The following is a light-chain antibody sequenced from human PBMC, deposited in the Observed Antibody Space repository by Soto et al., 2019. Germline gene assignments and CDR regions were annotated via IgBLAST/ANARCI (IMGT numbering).Light chain of an antibody. CDR1: QGISSY. Sequence: AIRMTQSPSSLSASTGDRVTITCRASQGISSYLAWYQQKPGKAPKLLIYAASTLQSGVPSGFSGSGSGTDFTLTISCLQSEDFATYYCQQYYSGRTFGQGTKV. J-gene: IGKJ1*01. V-gene: IGKV1-8*01. CDR2: AAS. CDR3: QQYYSGRT.